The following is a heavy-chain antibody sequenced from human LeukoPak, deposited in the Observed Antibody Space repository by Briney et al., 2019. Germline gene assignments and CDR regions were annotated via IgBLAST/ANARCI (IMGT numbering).Heavy chain of an antibody. CDR3: ARFSDIVVVVAARDAFDI. J-gene: IGHJ3*02. Sequence: GASVKVSCKASGYIFTSYYMHWVRQAPGQGLEWMGIINPSGGSTNYAQKFQGRVTMTRDTSTSTVYMEPSSLRSEDTAVYYCARFSDIVVVVAARDAFDIWGQGTMVTVSS. CDR2: INPSGGST. V-gene: IGHV1-46*01. D-gene: IGHD2-15*01. CDR1: GYIFTSYY.